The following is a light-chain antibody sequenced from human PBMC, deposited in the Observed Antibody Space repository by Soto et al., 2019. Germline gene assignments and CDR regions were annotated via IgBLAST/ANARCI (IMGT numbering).Light chain of an antibody. Sequence: QLVLTQSSSASASLGSSVKLTCTLSSRHSNYIIAWHQHQPGTAPRYLMNLEDSGSYNKGNGVPDRFSGSSSGPDRHLTISNLQFEDEADYYCETWDSNSWVFGGGTQLTVL. V-gene: IGLV4-60*02. CDR2: LEDSGSY. CDR1: SRHSNYI. J-gene: IGLJ3*02. CDR3: ETWDSNSWV.